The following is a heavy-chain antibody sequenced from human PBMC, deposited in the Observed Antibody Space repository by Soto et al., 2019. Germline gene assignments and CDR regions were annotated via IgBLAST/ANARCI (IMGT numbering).Heavy chain of an antibody. CDR2: IDPSDSYT. Sequence: GESLKISCKGSGYSFTSYWISWVRQMPGKGLEWMGRIDPSDSYTNYSPSFQGHVTISADKSISTAYLQWSSLKASDTAMYYCARLESYSSSWFDYYYGMDVWDQGTTVTRLL. CDR1: GYSFTSYW. CDR3: ARLESYSSSWFDYYYGMDV. D-gene: IGHD6-13*01. V-gene: IGHV5-10-1*01. J-gene: IGHJ6*02.